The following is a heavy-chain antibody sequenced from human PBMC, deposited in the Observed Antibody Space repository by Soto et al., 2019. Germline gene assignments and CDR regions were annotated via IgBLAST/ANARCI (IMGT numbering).Heavy chain of an antibody. D-gene: IGHD6-13*01. J-gene: IGHJ6*03. CDR1: GYTFTSYD. CDR2: MNPNSGNT. Sequence: ASVKVSCKASGYTFTSYDINLVRQATGQGLEWMGWMNPNSGNTGYAQKFQGRVTMTRNTSISTAYMELSSLRSEDTAVYYCARESTSYSSTDYYYYYMDVWGKGTTVTVSS. V-gene: IGHV1-8*01. CDR3: ARESTSYSSTDYYYYYMDV.